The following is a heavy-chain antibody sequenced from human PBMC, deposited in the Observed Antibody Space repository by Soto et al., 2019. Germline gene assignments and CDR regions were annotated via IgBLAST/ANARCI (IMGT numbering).Heavy chain of an antibody. Sequence: QVQLVESGGGVVQPGRSLRLSCAASGFTFSSYAMHWVRQAPGKGLEWVAVISYDGSNKYHADSVKGRFTISRDNSKNTLYLQMNSLRAEDTAVYYCARSRSRSGTALFDYWGQGTLVTVSS. J-gene: IGHJ4*02. CDR2: ISYDGSNK. CDR1: GFTFSSYA. V-gene: IGHV3-30-3*01. CDR3: ARSRSRSGTALFDY. D-gene: IGHD5-18*01.